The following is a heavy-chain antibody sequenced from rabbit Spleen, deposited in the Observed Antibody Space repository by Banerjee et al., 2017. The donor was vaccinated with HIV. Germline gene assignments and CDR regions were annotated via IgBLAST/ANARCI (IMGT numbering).Heavy chain of an antibody. D-gene: IGHD1-1*01. CDR2: INTATGKD. CDR3: ARDLVGVIGWNFNL. Sequence: QEQLEESGRGLVKPEGSLTVTCTASGFSFSERDVMCWVRQAPGKGLEWIGCINTATGKDVYASWAKGRFTISKTSSTTVTLQMTSLTASDTATYFCARDLVGVIGWNFNLWVPGTLVTVS. V-gene: IGHV1S45*01. CDR1: GFSFSERDV. J-gene: IGHJ4*01.